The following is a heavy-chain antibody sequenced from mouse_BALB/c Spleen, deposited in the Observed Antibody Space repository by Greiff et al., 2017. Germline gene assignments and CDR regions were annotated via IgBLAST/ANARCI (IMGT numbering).Heavy chain of an antibody. V-gene: IGHV5-6*01. D-gene: IGHD1-2*01. CDR3: ARHERGITTATGAMDY. J-gene: IGHJ4*01. CDR1: GFTFSSYG. CDR2: ISSGGSYT. Sequence: EVKVVESGGDLVKPGGSLKLSCAASGFTFSSYGMSWVRQTPDKRLEWVATISSGGSYTYYPDSVKGRFTISRDNAKNTLYLQMSSLKSEDTAMYYCARHERGITTATGAMDYWGQGTSVTVSS.